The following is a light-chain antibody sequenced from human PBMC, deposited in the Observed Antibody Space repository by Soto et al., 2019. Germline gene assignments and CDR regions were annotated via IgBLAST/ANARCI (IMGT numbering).Light chain of an antibody. J-gene: IGLJ2*01. CDR1: SSDVGGYNY. V-gene: IGLV2-8*01. Sequence: QPVLTQPPSASGSPGQSVTISCTGTSSDVGGYNYVSWYQQHPGKAPKLMIYEVSKRPSGVPDRFSGSKSGNTASLTVSGLQAEDEADYYCSSYAGSNKLVFGGGTKVTVL. CDR2: EVS. CDR3: SSYAGSNKLV.